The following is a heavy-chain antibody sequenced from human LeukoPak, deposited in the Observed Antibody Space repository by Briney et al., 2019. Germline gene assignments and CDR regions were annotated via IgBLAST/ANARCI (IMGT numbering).Heavy chain of an antibody. Sequence: GASVKVSCKTSGYTFSAYYMHWVRQAPGQGLEWMGGINPNSGGTNYAQKFQGRVTMTRDTSISTAYMELSRLTSDDTAVYYCARARVETQGAGYYCDYWGQGTLVTVSS. CDR1: GYTFSAYY. V-gene: IGHV1-2*02. J-gene: IGHJ4*02. D-gene: IGHD3-10*01. CDR3: ARARVETQGAGYYCDY. CDR2: INPNSGGT.